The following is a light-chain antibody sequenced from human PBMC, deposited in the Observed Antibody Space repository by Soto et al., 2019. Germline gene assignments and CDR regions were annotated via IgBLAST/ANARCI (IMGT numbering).Light chain of an antibody. V-gene: IGKV3-15*01. CDR3: HQYNNWFPFT. CDR1: ESVNNK. CDR2: RAS. J-gene: IGKJ5*01. Sequence: EVVLTQSPATLSVSPGERATLSCRASESVNNKLGWYQQKPGQAPRLLIYRASTRATGIPARFSGSGSVTQFTLTIISLQSEDSAVYYCHQYNNWFPFTFGQGTRLEIK.